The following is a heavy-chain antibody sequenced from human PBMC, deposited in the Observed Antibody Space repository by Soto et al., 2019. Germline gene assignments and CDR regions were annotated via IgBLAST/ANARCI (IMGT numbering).Heavy chain of an antibody. CDR1: SGSISSGNW. J-gene: IGHJ4*02. CDR2: IYYTGAT. Sequence: QVQLQESGPGLVESSGTLSLTCEVSSGSISSGNWWSWVRQPPGKGLEWISEIYYTGATNYNPSLKSRVTMTIDKSKDQFSLNLRSATAADTAVYYCARVFSSGSGWMYYFDFWGQGILVSVSS. V-gene: IGHV4-4*02. D-gene: IGHD6-25*01. CDR3: ARVFSSGSGWMYYFDF.